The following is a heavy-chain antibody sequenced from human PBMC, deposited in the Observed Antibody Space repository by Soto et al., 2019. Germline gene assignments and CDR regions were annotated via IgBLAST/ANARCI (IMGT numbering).Heavy chain of an antibody. D-gene: IGHD3-16*02. V-gene: IGHV3-74*01. J-gene: IGHJ4*02. CDR2: INSDGSIT. CDR1: GFTFSSYW. Sequence: EVQLVESGGGLVQPGGSLRLSCAASGFTFSSYWMHWVRQVPEKGLVWVSRINSDGSITNYADAVKCQFTISRDTVKNTLYLQMNSLRAEDTAVYYCVRYSRSVGGSYRPDYCGQGTLVTVSS. CDR3: VRYSRSVGGSYRPDY.